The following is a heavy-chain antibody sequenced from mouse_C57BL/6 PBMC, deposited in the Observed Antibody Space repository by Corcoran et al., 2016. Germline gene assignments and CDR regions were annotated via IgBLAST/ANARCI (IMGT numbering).Heavy chain of an antibody. Sequence: QIQLVQSGPELKKPGETVKISCKASGYTFTTYGMSWVKQAPGKGLKWMGWINTYSGVPTYADDFKGRFAFSLETSASTAYLQINNLKNEDTATYFCARWRYYGSSPYWYFDVWGTGTTVTVSS. CDR2: INTYSGVP. CDR1: GYTFTTYG. V-gene: IGHV9-3*01. D-gene: IGHD1-1*01. CDR3: ARWRYYGSSPYWYFDV. J-gene: IGHJ1*03.